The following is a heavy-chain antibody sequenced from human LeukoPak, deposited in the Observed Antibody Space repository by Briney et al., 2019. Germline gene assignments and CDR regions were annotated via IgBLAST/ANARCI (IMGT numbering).Heavy chain of an antibody. CDR1: GGTFSSYV. CDR3: ARAEDQGRYFDWLPGFDP. Sequence: ASVKVSCKASGGTFSSYVINWVRQAPGQGLEWMGGILPIFGTSIYAQQIQGRVTITADESTNTAYMELNRLRSDDTATYYCARAEDQGRYFDWLPGFDPWGQGTLVTVSS. CDR2: ILPIFGTS. D-gene: IGHD3-9*01. J-gene: IGHJ5*02. V-gene: IGHV1-69*13.